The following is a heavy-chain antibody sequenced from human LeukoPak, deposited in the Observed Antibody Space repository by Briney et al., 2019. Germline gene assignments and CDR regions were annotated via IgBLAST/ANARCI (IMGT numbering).Heavy chain of an antibody. Sequence: GESLKISCKVSGYSFTTYWIGWVRQMPGKGLEWMGIIYPGDSDTKYSPSFQGQVTISADKPISTAYLQWSSLKASDTAMYYCVRRIAVAGTEGFDYWGQGTLVTVSS. D-gene: IGHD6-19*01. CDR1: GYSFTTYW. J-gene: IGHJ4*02. CDR2: IYPGDSDT. CDR3: VRRIAVAGTEGFDY. V-gene: IGHV5-51*01.